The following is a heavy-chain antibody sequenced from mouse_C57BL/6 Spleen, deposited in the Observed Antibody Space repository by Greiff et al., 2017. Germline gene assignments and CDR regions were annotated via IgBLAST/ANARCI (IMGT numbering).Heavy chain of an antibody. D-gene: IGHD4-1*01. Sequence: VQLQQSGAELARPGASVKLSCKASGYTFTSYGISWVKQRPGQGLEWIGEIYPRSGNTYYNEKFKGKATLTADKSSSTAYMELRSLTSEDSAVYFCARLGREAMDYWGQGTSVTVSS. CDR2: IYPRSGNT. CDR3: ARLGREAMDY. CDR1: GYTFTSYG. V-gene: IGHV1-81*01. J-gene: IGHJ4*01.